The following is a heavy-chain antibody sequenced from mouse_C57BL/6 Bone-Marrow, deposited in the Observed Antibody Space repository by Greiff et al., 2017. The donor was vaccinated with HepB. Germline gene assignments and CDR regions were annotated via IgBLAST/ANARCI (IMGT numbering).Heavy chain of an antibody. CDR2: ISSGSSTI. CDR1: GFTFSDYG. CDR3: ARPGPLLRYWYFDV. Sequence: EVQLVESGGGLVKPGGSLKLSCAASGFTFSDYGMHWVRQAPEKGLEWVAYISSGSSTIYYADTVKGRFTISRDNAKNTLFLQMTSLRSEDTAMYYCARPGPLLRYWYFDVWGTGTTVTVSS. V-gene: IGHV5-17*01. J-gene: IGHJ1*03. D-gene: IGHD1-1*01.